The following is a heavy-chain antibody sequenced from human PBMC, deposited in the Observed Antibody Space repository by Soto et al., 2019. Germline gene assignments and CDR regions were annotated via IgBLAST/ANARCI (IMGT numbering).Heavy chain of an antibody. CDR1: GFTFSSYS. D-gene: IGHD6-6*01. Sequence: EVQLVESGGGLVKPGGSLRLSCAASGFTFSSYSMNWVRQAPGKGLEWVSAISSSSSYIYYADSVKGRFTISRDNAKNSLYLQMNSLRAEDTAVYYSARVGGKLVPGFDYSGQGTLVTVSS. V-gene: IGHV3-21*01. CDR3: ARVGGKLVPGFDY. J-gene: IGHJ4*02. CDR2: ISSSSSYI.